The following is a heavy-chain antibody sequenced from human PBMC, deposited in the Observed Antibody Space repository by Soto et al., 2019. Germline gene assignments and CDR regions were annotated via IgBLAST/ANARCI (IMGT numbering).Heavy chain of an antibody. J-gene: IGHJ6*02. V-gene: IGHV3-30-3*01. CDR3: ARDPHGMDV. Sequence: QEQLVESGGGVVQPGRSLRLSCVASGFMFSSYAMHWVRQAPGKGLEGVAVISYDGSKKYYTDSAKGRYTISRDDSKNTLYLKMNSLRVEDTAVYYCARDPHGMDVWGQGTTVTVSS. CDR2: ISYDGSKK. CDR1: GFMFSSYA.